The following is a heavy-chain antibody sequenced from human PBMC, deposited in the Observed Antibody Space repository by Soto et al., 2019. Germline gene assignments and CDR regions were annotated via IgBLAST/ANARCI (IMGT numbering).Heavy chain of an antibody. D-gene: IGHD1-1*01. CDR2: INESGST. CDR3: ARGSGIVALPGELEDVKYDY. CDR1: GQSFSGHS. Sequence: QVQLQQWGAGLVKPSETLSLSCAVYGQSFSGHSWAWIRQPPGKGLAWIGEINESGSTYYNSSLKSLVTISTDTSKNQFSLKLSSVSAADTAAYFCARGSGIVALPGELEDVKYDYWGQGTLVNVSS. V-gene: IGHV4-34*01. J-gene: IGHJ4*02.